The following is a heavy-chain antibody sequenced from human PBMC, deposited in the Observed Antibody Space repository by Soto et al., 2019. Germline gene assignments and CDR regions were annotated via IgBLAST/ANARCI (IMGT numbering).Heavy chain of an antibody. CDR1: GGTFSSYT. CDR2: IIPILGIA. CDR3: ASDVDTATFDY. D-gene: IGHD5-18*01. V-gene: IGHV1-69*02. Sequence: QVQLVQSGAEVKKPGSSVKVSCKASGGTFSSYTISWVRQAPGQGLEWMGRIIPILGIANYAQKFQGRVTITADKSTSTAYWELSSRRSEDTAVYYCASDVDTATFDYWGQGTLVTVSS. J-gene: IGHJ4*02.